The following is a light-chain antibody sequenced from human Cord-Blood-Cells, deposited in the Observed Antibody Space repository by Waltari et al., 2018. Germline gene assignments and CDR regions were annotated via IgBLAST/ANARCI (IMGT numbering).Light chain of an antibody. CDR3: GSYTSSSTLVV. CDR1: SSDVGGYNY. V-gene: IGLV2-14*01. J-gene: IGLJ2*01. CDR2: DVS. Sequence: QSALTQPASVSGSPGQSITISCTGTSSDVGGYNYVSWYQQHPGKAPKLMIYDVSNRPSGVSKRCSGSKSGNTASLTISGLQAEDEADYYCGSYTSSSTLVVFGGGTKLTVL.